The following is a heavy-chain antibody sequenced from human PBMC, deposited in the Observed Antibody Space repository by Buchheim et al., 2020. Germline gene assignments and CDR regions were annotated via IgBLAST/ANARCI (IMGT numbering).Heavy chain of an antibody. J-gene: IGHJ4*02. CDR3: ARPLYCSGGSCWNYFDY. CDR2: INPSGGTT. Sequence: QVYLVQSGAEVKKPGASVKVSCKTSGYTFTNFYLHWVRQAPGQGLEWMGLINPSGGTTSYAQKFQGRVNVTRDTSTSTVYMELSSLRSEDTAVYYCARPLYCSGGSCWNYFDYWGQGTL. CDR1: GYTFTNFY. V-gene: IGHV1-46*01. D-gene: IGHD2-15*01.